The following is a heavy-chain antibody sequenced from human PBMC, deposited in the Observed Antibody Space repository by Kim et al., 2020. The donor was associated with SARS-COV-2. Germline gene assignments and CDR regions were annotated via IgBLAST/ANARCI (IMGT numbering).Heavy chain of an antibody. D-gene: IGHD3-10*01. CDR2: ISYDGSNK. V-gene: IGHV3-30*04. Sequence: GGSLRLSCAASGFTFSSYAMHWVRQAPGKGLEWVAVISYDGSNKYYVDSVKGRFTISRDNSKNTLYLQMNSLRAEDTAVYYCARDTSVYYGSGSYHSGM. CDR3: ARDTSVYYGSGSYHSGM. CDR1: GFTFSSYA. J-gene: IGHJ6*01.